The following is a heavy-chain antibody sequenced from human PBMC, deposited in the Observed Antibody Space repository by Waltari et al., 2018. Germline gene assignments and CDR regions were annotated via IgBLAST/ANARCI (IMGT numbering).Heavy chain of an antibody. D-gene: IGHD5-18*01. CDR3: ARAGYAGRSVMDV. CDR1: GFTFSSYG. CDR2: IWYDGSNK. Sequence: QVQLVESGGGVVQPGRSLRLSCAASGFTFSSYGMHWVRQAPGKGLEWVAVIWYDGSNKYYADSVKGRFTISRDNSKNTLYLQMNSLRAEDTAVYYCARAGYAGRSVMDVWGQGTTVTVSS. V-gene: IGHV3-33*01. J-gene: IGHJ6*02.